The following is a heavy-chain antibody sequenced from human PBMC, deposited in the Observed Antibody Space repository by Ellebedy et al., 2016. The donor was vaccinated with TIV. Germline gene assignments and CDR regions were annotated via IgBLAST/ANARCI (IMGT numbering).Heavy chain of an antibody. CDR2: FYHGGCT. Sequence: MPSETLSLTCTVSGGSINSSNYYWGCIRPPPGKGLEWIGLFYHGGCTYYLPSLKSRVTISVNTSKNQFSLKLTSVTAADTAVDYCAREAVFQNRFDPWGQGTLVTVSS. CDR1: GGSINSSNYY. V-gene: IGHV4-39*07. CDR3: AREAVFQNRFDP. D-gene: IGHD2/OR15-2a*01. J-gene: IGHJ5*02.